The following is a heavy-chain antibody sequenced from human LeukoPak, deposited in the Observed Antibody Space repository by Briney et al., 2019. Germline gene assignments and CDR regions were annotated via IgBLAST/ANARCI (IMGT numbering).Heavy chain of an antibody. J-gene: IGHJ4*02. CDR2: INPSGGST. V-gene: IGHV1-46*01. CDR1: GDTFTSYY. Sequence: VASVKVSCKASGDTFTSYYMHWVRQAPGQGLEWMGIINPSGGSTSYAQKFQGRVTMTRDTSTSTVYMELSSLRSEDTAVYYCARGPSIAARPYYFDYWGQGTLVTVSS. CDR3: ARGPSIAARPYYFDY. D-gene: IGHD6-6*01.